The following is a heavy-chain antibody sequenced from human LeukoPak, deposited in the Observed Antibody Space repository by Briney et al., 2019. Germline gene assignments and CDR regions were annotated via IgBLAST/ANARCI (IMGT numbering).Heavy chain of an antibody. D-gene: IGHD2-2*01. Sequence: PSETLSLTFAVYGGSFSGYYWSWIRQPPGKGLEWIGEINHSGSTNYNPSLKSRVTISVDTSKNQFSLKLSSVTAADTAVYYCARDPSHQLPELDWYFDLWGRGTLVTVSS. V-gene: IGHV4-34*01. J-gene: IGHJ2*01. CDR3: ARDPSHQLPELDWYFDL. CDR2: INHSGST. CDR1: GGSFSGYY.